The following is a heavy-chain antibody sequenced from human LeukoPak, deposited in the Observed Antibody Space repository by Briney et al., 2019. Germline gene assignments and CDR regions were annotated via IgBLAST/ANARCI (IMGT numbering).Heavy chain of an antibody. CDR1: GFTFSSHA. CDR2: ITGSGAST. D-gene: IGHD3-22*01. Sequence: GGSLRLSCAASGFTFSSHAMGWVRQAPGKGLEWVSSITGSGASTYYADSVKGRFTISRDNSKNTLYLQMNSLRAEDTAVYYCAREDYDSSGYYYFDYWGQGTLVTVSS. CDR3: AREDYDSSGYYYFDY. V-gene: IGHV3-23*01. J-gene: IGHJ4*02.